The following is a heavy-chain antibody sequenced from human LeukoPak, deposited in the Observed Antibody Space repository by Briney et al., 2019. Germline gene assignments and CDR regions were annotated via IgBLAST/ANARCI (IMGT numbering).Heavy chain of an antibody. D-gene: IGHD3-10*01. CDR1: GGSFSGYY. V-gene: IGHV4-34*01. Sequence: SETLSLTCAVYGGSFSGYYWSWIRQPPGKGLEWIGEINRSGSTNYNPSLKSRVTISVDTSKNQFSLKLSSVTAADTAVYYCVRVLSLFDPWGQGTLVTVSS. CDR3: VRVLSLFDP. CDR2: INRSGST. J-gene: IGHJ5*02.